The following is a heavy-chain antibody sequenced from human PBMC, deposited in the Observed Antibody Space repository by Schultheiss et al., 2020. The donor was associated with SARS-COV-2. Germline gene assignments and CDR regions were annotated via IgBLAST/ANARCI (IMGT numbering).Heavy chain of an antibody. V-gene: IGHV3-23*01. CDR1: GFTFSSYA. CDR3: AKDHYDILTGYPLYYYYYYGMDV. Sequence: AGSLRLSCAASGFTFSSYAMSWVRQAPGKGLEWVSAISGSGGSTYYADSVKGRFTISRDNSKNTLYLQMNSLRAEDTAVYYCAKDHYDILTGYPLYYYYYYGMDVWGQGTTVTVS. D-gene: IGHD3-9*01. J-gene: IGHJ6*02. CDR2: ISGSGGST.